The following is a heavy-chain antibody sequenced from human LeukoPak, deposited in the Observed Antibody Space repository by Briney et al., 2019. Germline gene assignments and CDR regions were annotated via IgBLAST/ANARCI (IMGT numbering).Heavy chain of an antibody. J-gene: IGHJ4*02. Sequence: GGSLRLSCTASGFTVSSNYMNWVRQAPGRGLEWVSVIYSGGDTNYADSVKGRFTISRDNSKNTLYLQMNSLRAEDTAVYYCARGEGEMATVYFDYWGQGTLVTVSS. CDR3: ARGEGEMATVYFDY. D-gene: IGHD5-24*01. CDR1: GFTVSSNY. CDR2: IYSGGDT. V-gene: IGHV3-53*01.